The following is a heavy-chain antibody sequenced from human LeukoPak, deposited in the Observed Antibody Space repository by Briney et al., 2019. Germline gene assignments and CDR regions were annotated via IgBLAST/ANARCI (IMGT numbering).Heavy chain of an antibody. CDR1: GFSFSDYG. CDR3: ARDPWSIGVHDY. V-gene: IGHV3-7*01. D-gene: IGHD2-21*01. J-gene: IGHJ4*02. CDR2: IKENGGEM. Sequence: GGSLRLSCAASGFSFSDYGIHWVRQTPGKGLEWVANIKENGGEMYYVDSVRGRFTISRDNAKNSLYLQMNSLRADDTAVYYCARDPWSIGVHDYWGQGTPVTVSS.